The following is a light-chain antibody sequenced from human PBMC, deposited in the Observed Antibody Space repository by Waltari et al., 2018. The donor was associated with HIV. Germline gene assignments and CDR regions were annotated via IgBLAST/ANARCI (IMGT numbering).Light chain of an antibody. CDR2: EDD. CDR3: ESADDSGDHWV. V-gene: IGLV3-25*03. J-gene: IGLJ3*02. Sequence: SYELTQPPSVSVSPGQTARITCSGDALPQQFAYWYQQKAGQAPLMVIYEDDKRPSGIPDRFSGSMSGTTVTLIISGVQPEDEADYYCESADDSGDHWVFGGGTKLSVL. CDR1: ALPQQF.